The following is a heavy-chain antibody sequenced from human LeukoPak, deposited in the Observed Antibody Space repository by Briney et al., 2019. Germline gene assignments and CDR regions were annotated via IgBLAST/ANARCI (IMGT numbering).Heavy chain of an antibody. CDR1: GFTFSRYW. Sequence: GGSLRLSCAASGFTFSRYWMSWVRQAPGTGLEWVANIKPDGSKEYYVDSVKGRFTISRDNAKNSLYLQMNSLRAGDTAVYYCARLGAAWSLDYWGQGTLVTVSS. V-gene: IGHV3-7*05. J-gene: IGHJ4*02. D-gene: IGHD1-26*01. CDR3: ARLGAAWSLDY. CDR2: IKPDGSKE.